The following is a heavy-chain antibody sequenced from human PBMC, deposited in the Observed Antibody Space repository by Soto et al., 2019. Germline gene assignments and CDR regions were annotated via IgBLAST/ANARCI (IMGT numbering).Heavy chain of an antibody. J-gene: IGHJ6*02. V-gene: IGHV7-4-1*01. Sequence: ASVKVSCKASGYTFTSYAMNWLRQAPGQGLEWMGWINTNTGNPTYAQGFTGRFVFSLDTSVSTAYLQICSLKAEDTAVYYCARDRSWNSLYYYYGMDVWGQGTTVTVSS. CDR3: ARDRSWNSLYYYYGMDV. CDR1: GYTFTSYA. D-gene: IGHD1-7*01. CDR2: INTNTGNP.